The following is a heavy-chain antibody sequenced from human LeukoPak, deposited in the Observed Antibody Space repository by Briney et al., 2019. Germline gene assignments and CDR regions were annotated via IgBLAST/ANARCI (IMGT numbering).Heavy chain of an antibody. J-gene: IGHJ3*02. Sequence: SETLSLTCTVSGGSISTYYWSWIRQPPGEGLEWIGSIYYSGTTHSNPSLKSRATISVDTSKNHLSLKVNSVTAADTAVYYCARGASGTSYDAFDIWGRGTMVTVSS. CDR3: ARGASGTSYDAFDI. V-gene: IGHV4-59*01. D-gene: IGHD1-26*01. CDR1: GGSISTYY. CDR2: IYYSGTT.